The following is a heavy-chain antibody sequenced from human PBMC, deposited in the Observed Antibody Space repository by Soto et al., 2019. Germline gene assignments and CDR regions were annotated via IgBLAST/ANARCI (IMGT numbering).Heavy chain of an antibody. V-gene: IGHV4-59*01. CDR3: AREGNYYDSSGFDY. J-gene: IGHJ4*02. D-gene: IGHD3-22*01. Sequence: PSETLSLTCTVFGGSISSYYWSWIRQPPGKGLEWIGYIYYSGSTNYNPSLKSRVTISVDTSKNQFSLKLSSVTAADTAVYYCAREGNYYDSSGFDYWGQGTLVTVSS. CDR2: IYYSGST. CDR1: GGSISSYY.